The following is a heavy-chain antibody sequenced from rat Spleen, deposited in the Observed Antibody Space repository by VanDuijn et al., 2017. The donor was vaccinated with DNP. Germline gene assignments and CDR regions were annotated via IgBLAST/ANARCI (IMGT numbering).Heavy chain of an antibody. J-gene: IGHJ1*01. CDR1: GYSITSNY. D-gene: IGHD1-1*01. CDR2: ISYSGST. Sequence: DVQLQESGPGLVKPSQSLSLTCSVTGYSITSNYWGWIRKFPGNKMEWMGYISYSGSTNYNPSLKSRISITRDTSRNQFFLQLNSVTTEDTATYYCARGTTVVLSYWSFDFWGPGTMVTVSS. V-gene: IGHV3-1*01. CDR3: ARGTTVVLSYWSFDF.